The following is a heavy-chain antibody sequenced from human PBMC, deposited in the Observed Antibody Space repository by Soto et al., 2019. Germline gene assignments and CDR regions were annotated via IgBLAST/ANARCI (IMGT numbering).Heavy chain of an antibody. Sequence: PGGSLRLSCAASGFTFSSYSMNWVRQAPGKGLEWVSSISSSSSYIYYADSVKGRFTISRDNAKNSLYLQMNSLRAEDTAVYYCARDLWVRANSAGDYYYYGMDVWGQGTTVTVSS. CDR2: ISSSSSYI. J-gene: IGHJ6*02. V-gene: IGHV3-21*01. D-gene: IGHD3-10*01. CDR1: GFTFSSYS. CDR3: ARDLWVRANSAGDYYYYGMDV.